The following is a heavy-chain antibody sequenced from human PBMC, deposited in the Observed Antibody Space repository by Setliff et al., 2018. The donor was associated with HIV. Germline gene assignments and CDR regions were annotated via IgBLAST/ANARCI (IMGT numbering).Heavy chain of an antibody. CDR2: IIPIFGTA. V-gene: IGHV1-69*05. D-gene: IGHD4-17*01. J-gene: IGHJ5*02. Sequence: ASVKVSCKASGGTFSSYAISWVRQAPGQGLEWMGGIIPIFGTANYAQKFQGRVTITRDTSASTVYMELSSLRSGDTAVYYCARDLNSGDYPHWFDPWGQGTLVTVSS. CDR3: ARDLNSGDYPHWFDP. CDR1: GGTFSSYA.